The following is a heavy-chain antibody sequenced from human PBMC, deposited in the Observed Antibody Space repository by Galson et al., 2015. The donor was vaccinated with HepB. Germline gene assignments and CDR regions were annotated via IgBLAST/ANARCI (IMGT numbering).Heavy chain of an antibody. J-gene: IGHJ6*02. D-gene: IGHD1-26*01. CDR1: GYTFTNFG. Sequence: SVKVSCKASGYTFTNFGINWVRQAPGQGLEWMGWISAYNGNTKYAQKLQGRVTMTTDTYTSTAYMELRILRSDDTAVYYCEREGGWQLHDYYFGMDVWGQGTTVTVSS. CDR2: ISAYNGNT. CDR3: EREGGWQLHDYYFGMDV. V-gene: IGHV1-18*01.